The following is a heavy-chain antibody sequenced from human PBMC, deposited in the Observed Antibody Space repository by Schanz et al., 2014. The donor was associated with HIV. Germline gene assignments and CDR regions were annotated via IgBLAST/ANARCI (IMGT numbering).Heavy chain of an antibody. CDR2: ISASSGTK. D-gene: IGHD1-20*01. Sequence: QVQLVESGGGVVQPGRSLRLSCAASGFTFSNYGMHWVRQAPGKGLEWVSYISASSGTKNYADSVRGRFTISRDNSKNTLYLQMNSLRAEDTAVYYCAKDQGDVTGTPFDYWGQGTLVTVSS. CDR1: GFTFSNYG. CDR3: AKDQGDVTGTPFDY. V-gene: IGHV3-NL1*01. J-gene: IGHJ4*02.